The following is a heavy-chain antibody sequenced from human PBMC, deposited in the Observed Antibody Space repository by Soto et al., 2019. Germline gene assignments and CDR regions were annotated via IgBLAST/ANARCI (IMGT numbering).Heavy chain of an antibody. Sequence: GSLRLSCVASGFDFGAFSVTWVRQIPGKGLQWVSSISAGSHYTFYAESIKGRFLISRDNAKKSLYLEMNSLRAEDTGVYHCGTFPAGHCGGNCYIDFWGPGTLVTVSS. D-gene: IGHD2-21*02. V-gene: IGHV3-21*03. CDR2: ISAGSHYT. CDR1: GFDFGAFS. CDR3: GTFPAGHCGGNCYIDF. J-gene: IGHJ4*02.